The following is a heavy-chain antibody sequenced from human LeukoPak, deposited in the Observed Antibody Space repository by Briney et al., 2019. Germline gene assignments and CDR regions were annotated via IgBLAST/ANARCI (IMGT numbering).Heavy chain of an antibody. V-gene: IGHV4-31*03. CDR2: IYYSGST. Sequence: SETLSLTCTVSGGSISSGGYYWSWIRQHPGKGLEWIGYIYYSGSTYYNPSLKSRVTISVDTSKNQFSLKLSSVTAADTAVYYCARGVHIVVATAYYFDYWGQGTLVTVSS. J-gene: IGHJ4*02. CDR3: ARGVHIVVATAYYFDY. D-gene: IGHD2-21*02. CDR1: GGSISSGGYY.